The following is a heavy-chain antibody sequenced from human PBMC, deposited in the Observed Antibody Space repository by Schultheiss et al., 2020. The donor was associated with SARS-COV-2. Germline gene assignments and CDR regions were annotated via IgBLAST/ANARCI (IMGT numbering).Heavy chain of an antibody. V-gene: IGHV3-30*06. CDR1: GFTFSSYG. CDR2: ISYDGSNK. J-gene: IGHJ4*02. CDR3: ARDVGDWNFFDY. D-gene: IGHD3-16*01. Sequence: GGSLRLSCAASGFTFSSYGMHWVRQAPGKGLEWVAVISYDGSNKYYADSVKGRFTISRDNSKNTLYLQMNSLRAEDTAVYYCARDVGDWNFFDYWGQGTLVTVSS.